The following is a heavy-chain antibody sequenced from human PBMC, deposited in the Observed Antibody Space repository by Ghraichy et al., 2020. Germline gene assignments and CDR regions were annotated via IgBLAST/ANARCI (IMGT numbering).Heavy chain of an antibody. J-gene: IGHJ5*02. CDR3: ARDGFGDCGGDCYENNWLDP. CDR2: IGYDGANK. Sequence: GESLNISCGASGFTFRTYGMHWVRQAPGKGPEWVAMIGYDGANKYYAESVKGRFTIARDNAKRMVFLQMNSLRVEDTAVYYCARDGFGDCGGDCYENNWLDPWGQGTLVTVSS. CDR1: GFTFRTYG. V-gene: IGHV3-33*01. D-gene: IGHD2-21*02.